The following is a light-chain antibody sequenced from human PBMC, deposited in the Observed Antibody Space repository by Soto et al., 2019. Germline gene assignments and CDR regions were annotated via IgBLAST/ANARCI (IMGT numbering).Light chain of an antibody. CDR2: DDN. J-gene: IGLJ2*01. Sequence: QSALTQPRSVSGSPGQSVTLSCTGTSSDVGGYNYVSWYQQHAGKAPKLIIFDDNKRPSGVPDRFSGSKSGKTASLTISGLQAEDEADYYCCSYAGSYSGVFGGGTKLTVL. CDR3: CSYAGSYSGV. CDR1: SSDVGGYNY. V-gene: IGLV2-11*01.